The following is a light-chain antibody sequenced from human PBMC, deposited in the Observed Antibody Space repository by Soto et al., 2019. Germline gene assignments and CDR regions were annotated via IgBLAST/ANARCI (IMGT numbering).Light chain of an antibody. CDR2: DGS. V-gene: IGLV2-23*01. Sequence: QSVLTQPASVSGSPGQSITISCTGTSSDVGNYNLVSWYQHHPGKAPKLMIYDGSKRPSGVSDRFSGSKSGNTASLTISGLQAEHECDYYCCSYATTSTYVFGTGTKVTVL. CDR3: CSYATTSTYV. CDR1: SSDVGNYNL. J-gene: IGLJ1*01.